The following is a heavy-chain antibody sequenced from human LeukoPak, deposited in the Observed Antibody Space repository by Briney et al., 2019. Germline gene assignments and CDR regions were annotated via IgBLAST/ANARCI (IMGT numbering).Heavy chain of an antibody. J-gene: IGHJ4*02. CDR2: IYPADSDT. Sequence: GESLKISCKGFGYSFTNFWIGWVRQMPGKGLEWMGIIYPADSDTRYSPSFQGQVTISANKSISTAYLQWGSLKASDSAMYYCARPSSRFGELSRFDYWGQGTLVTVSS. D-gene: IGHD3-10*01. CDR3: ARPSSRFGELSRFDY. V-gene: IGHV5-51*01. CDR1: GYSFTNFW.